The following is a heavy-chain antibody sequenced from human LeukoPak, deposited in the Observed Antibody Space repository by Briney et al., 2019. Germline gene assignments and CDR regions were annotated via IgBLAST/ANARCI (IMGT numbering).Heavy chain of an antibody. D-gene: IGHD3-9*01. V-gene: IGHV1-2*02. CDR2: INPNSGGT. J-gene: IGHJ6*03. CDR3: AREDNDILTGYYKGAGYYYYYYMDV. CDR1: GYTFTGYY. Sequence: ASVKVSCKASGYTFTGYYMHWVRQAPGQGLEWMGWINPNSGGTNYAQKFQGRVTMTRDTSISTAYMELSRLRSDDTAVYYCAREDNDILTGYYKGAGYYYYYYMDVWGKGTTVTVSS.